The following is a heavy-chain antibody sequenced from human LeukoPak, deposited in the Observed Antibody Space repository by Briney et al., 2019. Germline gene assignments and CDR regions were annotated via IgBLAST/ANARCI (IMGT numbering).Heavy chain of an antibody. Sequence: QPGGSLRLSCAASGFTFSSYAMSWVRQAPGKGLEWVSAISGSGGSTYYADSVKGRFTISRDNSKNTLYLQMNSLRAEDTAVYYCASNYDFWGVNYFDYWGQGTLVTVSS. CDR2: ISGSGGST. D-gene: IGHD3-3*01. CDR3: ASNYDFWGVNYFDY. J-gene: IGHJ4*02. CDR1: GFTFSSYA. V-gene: IGHV3-23*01.